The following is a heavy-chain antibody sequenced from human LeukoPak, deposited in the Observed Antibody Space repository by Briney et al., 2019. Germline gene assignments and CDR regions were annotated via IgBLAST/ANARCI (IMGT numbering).Heavy chain of an antibody. CDR3: ARTIVGATFDY. J-gene: IGHJ4*02. CDR2: INPSGGST. Sequence: GASVKVSCKASGYTFTSYYMHWVRQAPGQGLEWMGIINPSGGSTSYAQRFQGRVTMTRDTSTSTVYMELSSLRSEDTAVYYCARTIVGATFDYWGQGTLVTVSS. D-gene: IGHD1-26*01. V-gene: IGHV1-46*01. CDR1: GYTFTSYY.